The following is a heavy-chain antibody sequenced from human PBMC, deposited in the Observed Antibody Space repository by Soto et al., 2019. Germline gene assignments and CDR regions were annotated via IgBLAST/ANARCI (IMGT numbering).Heavy chain of an antibody. CDR1: GGSISSGDYS. CDR3: ARGVTVFGLVSRFWFGP. V-gene: IGHV4-30-4*01. J-gene: IGHJ5*02. CDR2: IYNSGIT. D-gene: IGHD3-3*01. Sequence: ASETLSLTCTVSGGSISSGDYSWSWVRQSPGKGLEWIGHIYNSGITYYNPSLKSRVVISIDTSRNQFSLRLNSLTAADRAVYFCARGVTVFGLVSRFWFGPWGQGTVVTVSS.